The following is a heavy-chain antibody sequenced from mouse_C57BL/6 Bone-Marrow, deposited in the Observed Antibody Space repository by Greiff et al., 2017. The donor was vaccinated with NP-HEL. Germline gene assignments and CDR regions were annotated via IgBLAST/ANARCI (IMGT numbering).Heavy chain of an antibody. V-gene: IGHV1-82*01. CDR2: IYPGDGDT. CDR1: GYAFSSSW. D-gene: IGHD1-1*01. J-gene: IGHJ3*01. Sequence: VMLVESGPELVKPGASVKISCKASGYAFSSSWMNWVKQRPGKGLEWIGRIYPGDGDTNYNGKFKGKATLTADKSSSTAYMQLSSLTSEDSAVYFCARSLYYYGSTFAYWGQGTLVTVSA. CDR3: ARSLYYYGSTFAY.